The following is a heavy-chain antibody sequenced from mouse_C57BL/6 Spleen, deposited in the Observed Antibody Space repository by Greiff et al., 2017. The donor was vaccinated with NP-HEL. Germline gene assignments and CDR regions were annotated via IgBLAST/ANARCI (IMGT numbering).Heavy chain of an antibody. CDR1: GYAFTNYL. CDR2: INPGSGGT. J-gene: IGHJ2*01. CDR3: ARSTMITTFFDY. Sequence: QVQLKQSGAELVRPGTSVKVSCKASGYAFTNYLIEWVKQRPGQGLEWIGVINPGSGGTNYNEKFKGKATLTADKSSSTAYMQLSSLTSEDSAVYFCARSTMITTFFDYWGQGTTLTVSS. V-gene: IGHV1-54*01. D-gene: IGHD2-4*01.